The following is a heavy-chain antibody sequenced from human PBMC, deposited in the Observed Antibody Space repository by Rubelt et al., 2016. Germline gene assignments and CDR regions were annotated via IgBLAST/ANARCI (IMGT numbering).Heavy chain of an antibody. J-gene: IGHJ4*02. CDR3: ARDGGAGILTV. CDR1: GYGFTNYG. V-gene: IGHV1-18*04. D-gene: IGHD3-16*01. Sequence: QVQLVQSGAEVKKPGASVKVSCKASGYGFTNYGISWLRQAPGQGPEWMGWISANNRHTNNAQNFKGRVTLTTDTSTRTAYMELRSLRSDDTAVYYCARDGGAGILTVWGQGTLVTVSS. CDR2: ISANNRHT.